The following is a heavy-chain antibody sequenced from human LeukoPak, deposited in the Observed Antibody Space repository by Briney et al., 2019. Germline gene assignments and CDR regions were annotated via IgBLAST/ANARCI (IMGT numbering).Heavy chain of an antibody. CDR3: ARVGGSGSHTSHYFDY. D-gene: IGHD3-10*01. CDR2: IIPIFTTA. V-gene: IGHV1-69*13. J-gene: IGHJ4*02. CDR1: GGTFSSYA. Sequence: GASVKVSCKASGGTFSSYAISWVRQAPGQGLEWMGGIIPIFTTANHAQKFQGRVTITADESTSTAYMELSSLRSEDTAVYYCARVGGSGSHTSHYFDYWGQGTLDTVSS.